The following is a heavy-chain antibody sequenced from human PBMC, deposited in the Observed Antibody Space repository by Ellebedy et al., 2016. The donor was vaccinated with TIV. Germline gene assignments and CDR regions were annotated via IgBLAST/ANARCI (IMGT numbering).Heavy chain of an antibody. V-gene: IGHV5-51*01. D-gene: IGHD6-13*01. J-gene: IGHJ4*02. Sequence: PGGSLRLSCKGSGYSFTNYWVGWVRQMPGKGLEWMANIYPGDSATRYSPSFQGQVTISADKSISTAYLQWSSLKASDTAMYYCVRYEGYTSISFDYWGQGTLVTVSS. CDR1: GYSFTNYW. CDR2: IYPGDSAT. CDR3: VRYEGYTSISFDY.